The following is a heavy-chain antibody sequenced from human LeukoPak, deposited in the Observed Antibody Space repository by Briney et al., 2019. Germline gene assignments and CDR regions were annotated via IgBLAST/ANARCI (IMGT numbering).Heavy chain of an antibody. CDR1: GGSISSYY. CDR3: ARNSYCGGDCYSEDY. CDR2: IYTSGST. Sequence: PSETLSLTCTVSGGSISSYYWSWIRQPAGKGLEWIGRIYTSGSTNYNPSLESRVTMSVDTSKNQFSLKLSSVTAADTAVYYCARNSYCGGDCYSEDYWGQGTLVTVSS. V-gene: IGHV4-4*07. J-gene: IGHJ4*02. D-gene: IGHD2-21*02.